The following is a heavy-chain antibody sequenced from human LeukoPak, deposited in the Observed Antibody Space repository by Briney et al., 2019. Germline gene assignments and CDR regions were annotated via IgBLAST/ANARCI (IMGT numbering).Heavy chain of an antibody. Sequence: ASVKVSCKASGYTFINYGISWVRQAPGQGLEWMGWISRYTGNTNYALQLQGRVTMTTDTSTSTAYMELRSLRSDDTAVYYCARVSVTLFGAVIILNAFDVRGQGTMVTVSS. CDR3: ARVSVTLFGAVIILNAFDV. CDR2: ISRYTGNT. J-gene: IGHJ3*01. D-gene: IGHD3-3*01. CDR1: GYTFINYG. V-gene: IGHV1-18*01.